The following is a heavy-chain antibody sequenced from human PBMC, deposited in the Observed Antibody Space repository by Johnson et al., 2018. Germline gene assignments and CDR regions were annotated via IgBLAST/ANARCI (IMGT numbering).Heavy chain of an antibody. CDR3: AKKFYYDTTTDFDI. V-gene: IGHV3-30*18. D-gene: IGHD3-22*01. J-gene: IGHJ3*02. CDR1: GFTFSSYG. Sequence: QVQLVESGGGLVQPGGSLRLSCAASGFTFSSYGMHWVRQAPGKGLEWVAVISYDGSNKYYADSVKGRFTISRDNSKNTLYLQMNSLRAEDTAVYYCAKKFYYDTTTDFDIWGKGTMVTVSS. CDR2: ISYDGSNK.